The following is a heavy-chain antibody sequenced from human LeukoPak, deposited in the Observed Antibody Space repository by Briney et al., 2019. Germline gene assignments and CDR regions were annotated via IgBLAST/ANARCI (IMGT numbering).Heavy chain of an antibody. CDR2: IKSENDGWTT. D-gene: IGHD2-8*02. J-gene: IGHJ4*02. CDR1: GFTVTNDW. V-gene: IGHV3-15*01. Sequence: PGGSLRLSCAASGFTVTNDWMSWVRQAPGTGLEWVGRIKSENDGWTTDFATPVKGRFAMSRDESKNTLYLQMNSLKIEDTAVYYCVAYGGYWGQGTLVTVSS. CDR3: VAYGGY.